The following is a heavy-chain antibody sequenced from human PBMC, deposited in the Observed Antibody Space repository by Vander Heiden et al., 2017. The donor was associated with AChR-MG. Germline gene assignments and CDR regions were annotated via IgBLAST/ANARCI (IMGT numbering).Heavy chain of an antibody. Sequence: QVQLVQSGAEVKKPGASVKVSCKASGYTFTNYYMYWVRQAPGQGLEWMGIINPSGGGTIYAQKFQGRVTTTRDTSTSTVYMELSSLRSEDTAVYYCARKITFGGVIVFDYWGQGTLVTVSS. CDR2: INPSGGGT. V-gene: IGHV1-46*03. CDR1: GYTFTNYY. J-gene: IGHJ4*02. D-gene: IGHD3-16*02. CDR3: ARKITFGGVIVFDY.